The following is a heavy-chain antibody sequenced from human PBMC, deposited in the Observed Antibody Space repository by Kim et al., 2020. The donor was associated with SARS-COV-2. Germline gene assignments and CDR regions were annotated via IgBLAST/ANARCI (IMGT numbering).Heavy chain of an antibody. CDR3: ASVDWTTRPADY. CDR2: INHRGST. CDR1: GGSFSGYY. D-gene: IGHD4-4*01. V-gene: IGHV4-34*01. Sequence: SETLSLTCAVYGGSFSGYYWSWIRQPPGKGLEWIGEINHRGSTNYNPFLKSRVTISVDTSKNQFSLKLSSVTAADTAVYYCASVDWTTRPADYWGQGTLV. J-gene: IGHJ4*02.